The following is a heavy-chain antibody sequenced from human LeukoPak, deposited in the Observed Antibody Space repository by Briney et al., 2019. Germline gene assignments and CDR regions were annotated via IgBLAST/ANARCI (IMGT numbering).Heavy chain of an antibody. CDR3: AKGGVPANWYFDL. V-gene: IGHV3-23*01. J-gene: IGHJ2*01. CDR1: GFTFSSYA. Sequence: GGSLRLSCAASGFTFSSYAMSWVRQAPGKGLEWVSAISGSGGSTYYADSVKGRLTISRDNSKNTLYLQMNSLRAEDTAVYYCAKGGVPANWYFDLWGRGTLVTVSS. D-gene: IGHD2-2*01. CDR2: ISGSGGST.